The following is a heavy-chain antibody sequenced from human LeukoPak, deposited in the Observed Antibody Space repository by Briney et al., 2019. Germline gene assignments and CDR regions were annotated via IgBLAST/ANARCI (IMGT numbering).Heavy chain of an antibody. CDR3: ASPIHSGSYYPYDY. D-gene: IGHD3-10*01. CDR2: IYYSGST. V-gene: IGHV4-31*03. CDR1: GGSISSGGYY. J-gene: IGHJ4*02. Sequence: TLSLTCTVSGGSISSGGYYWSWIRQHPGKGLEWIGYIYYSGSTYYNPSLKSRVTISVDTSKNQFSLKLSSVTAADTAVYYCASPIHSGSYYPYDYWGQGTLVTVSS.